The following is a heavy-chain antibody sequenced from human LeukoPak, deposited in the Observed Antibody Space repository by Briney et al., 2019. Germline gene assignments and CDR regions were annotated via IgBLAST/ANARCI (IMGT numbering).Heavy chain of an antibody. D-gene: IGHD2-15*01. CDR3: ARDGGYCSGGSCYENWFDP. CDR1: GFTFSDHY. CDR2: TRNKANSYTT. V-gene: IGHV3-72*01. Sequence: HTGGSLRLSCAASGFTFSDHYMDWVRQAPGKGLEWVGRTRNKANSYTTEYAASVKGRFTTSRDDSKNSLYLQMNSLKTEDTAVYYCARDGGYCSGGSCYENWFDPWGQGTLVTVSS. J-gene: IGHJ5*02.